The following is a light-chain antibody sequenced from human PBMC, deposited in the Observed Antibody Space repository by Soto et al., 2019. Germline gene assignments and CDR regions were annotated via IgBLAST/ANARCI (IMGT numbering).Light chain of an antibody. CDR3: LQYHNLWA. J-gene: IGKJ1*01. V-gene: IGKV3-15*01. CDR2: DAS. Sequence: EIVLTQSPCTLSLSPGERATLSCRASQSVSRHLAWYQQKPGQAPRLLIYDASNRATGIPARFSGSGSGTEFTLTISSLQSEDFTVYSCLQYHNLWAFGQGTKVDIK. CDR1: QSVSRH.